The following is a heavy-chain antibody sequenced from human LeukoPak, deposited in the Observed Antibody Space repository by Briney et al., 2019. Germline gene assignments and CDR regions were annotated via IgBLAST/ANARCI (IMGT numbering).Heavy chain of an antibody. J-gene: IGHJ3*02. Sequence: PSETLSLTCAVSAGSICNSYCSWARQPPGKGLQFIGYISTGGNTNYNPSLKSRLTISVDTSKKQFSLRLSAVTAADTAVYYCARLPGAGYCSSTSCYALGAFDIWGRGTLVTVSS. CDR3: ARLPGAGYCSSTSCYALGAFDI. CDR1: AGSICNSY. D-gene: IGHD2-2*01. V-gene: IGHV4-4*08. CDR2: ISTGGNT.